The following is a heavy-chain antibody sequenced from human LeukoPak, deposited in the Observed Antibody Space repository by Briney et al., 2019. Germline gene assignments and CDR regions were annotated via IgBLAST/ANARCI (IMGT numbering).Heavy chain of an antibody. Sequence: SVKVSCKASGGTFSSYAISWVRQAPGQGLEWMGRIIPILGIANYAQKFQGRVTITADKSTSTVYMELSSLRSEDTAVYYCARSPSIMNTFGYFDYWGQGTLVTVSS. CDR1: GGTFSSYA. CDR2: IIPILGIA. D-gene: IGHD3-16*01. CDR3: ARSPSIMNTFGYFDY. V-gene: IGHV1-69*04. J-gene: IGHJ4*02.